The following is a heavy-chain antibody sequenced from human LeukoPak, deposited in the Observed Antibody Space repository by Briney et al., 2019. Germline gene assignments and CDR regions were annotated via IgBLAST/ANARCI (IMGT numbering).Heavy chain of an antibody. J-gene: IGHJ4*02. CDR2: MNPNSGNT. CDR3: ARVPGVHHTVRGVNLYHFDY. V-gene: IGHV1-8*01. CDR1: GYTFTSYD. D-gene: IGHD3-10*01. Sequence: ASVKVSCKASGYTFTSYDINWVRQATGQGLEWMGWMNPNSGNTGYAQKFQGRVTMTRNTSISTAYMELSSLRSEDTAVYYCARVPGVHHTVRGVNLYHFDYWGQGILVTVSS.